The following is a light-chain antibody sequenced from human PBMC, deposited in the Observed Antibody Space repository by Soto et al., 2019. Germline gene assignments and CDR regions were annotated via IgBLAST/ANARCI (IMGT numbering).Light chain of an antibody. CDR3: QRYDNWPLS. J-gene: IGKJ4*01. CDR1: QNVRSN. CDR2: DAS. V-gene: IGKV3-15*01. Sequence: EIVMTQSPAPLSVSPGERATLSCRASQNVRSNLAWYHQKPGQAPRLLISDASTRATGIPARFSGSGSGTEFTLTITSLPSDDVAVYSCQRYDNWPLSFGGGTRVEIK.